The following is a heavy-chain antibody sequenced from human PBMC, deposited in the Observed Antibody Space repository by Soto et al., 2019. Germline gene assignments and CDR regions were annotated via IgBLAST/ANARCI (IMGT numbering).Heavy chain of an antibody. V-gene: IGHV1-69*13. J-gene: IGHJ3*02. CDR2: IIPIFGTA. CDR3: ARALGAGTGTDRDAFDI. Sequence: GASVKVSCTASGGTFSSYAISWVRQAPGQGLEWMGGIIPIFGTANYAQKFQGRVTITADESTSTAYMELSSLRSEDTAVYYCARALGAGTGTDRDAFDIWGQGTMVTVSS. D-gene: IGHD6-13*01. CDR1: GGTFSSYA.